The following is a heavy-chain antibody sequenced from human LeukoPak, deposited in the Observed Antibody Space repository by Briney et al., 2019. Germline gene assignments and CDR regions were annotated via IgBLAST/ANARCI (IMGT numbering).Heavy chain of an antibody. V-gene: IGHV3-11*04. Sequence: GGSLRLSCAASGFIFSDYYMSWIRQAPAKGLEWVSYISSGGSTIYYADSVKGRFTISRDNAKNSLYLQMNSLRAEDTAVYYCARDRFRGSGSFNWGQGTLVTVSS. CDR2: ISSGGSTI. J-gene: IGHJ4*02. CDR3: ARDRFRGSGSFN. CDR1: GFIFSDYY. D-gene: IGHD1-26*01.